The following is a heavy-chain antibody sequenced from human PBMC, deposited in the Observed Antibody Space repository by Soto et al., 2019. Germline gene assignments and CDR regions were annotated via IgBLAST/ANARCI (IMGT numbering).Heavy chain of an antibody. CDR3: ARARGADYYYYGMDV. Sequence: ASVKVSCKASGGTFSSYTIIWVRQAPGQGLEWMGRIIPILGIENYAQKFQDRVTITADKSTITAYMELSSLRSEDTAVYYCARARGADYYYYGMDVCGQGTTVTVSS. D-gene: IGHD1-26*01. CDR1: GGTFSSYT. J-gene: IGHJ6*02. CDR2: IIPILGIE. V-gene: IGHV1-69*02.